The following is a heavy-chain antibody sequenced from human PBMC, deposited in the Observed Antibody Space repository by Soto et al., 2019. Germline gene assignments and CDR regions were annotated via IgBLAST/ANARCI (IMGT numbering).Heavy chain of an antibody. J-gene: IGHJ1*01. V-gene: IGHV3-9*01. D-gene: IGHD5-12*01. CDR1: GFTFDDYA. CDR3: AKGWGYGLTEYFQH. CDR2: ISWNGRSV. Sequence: EVQLVDSGGGLVQPGRSLRLSCAASGFTFDDYAMHWVRQAPGKGLDWVSGISWNGRSVGFADSVKGRFTISRESAKNSLYLQMNSLRTEDTALYYCAKGWGYGLTEYFQHWGQGTLVTVSS.